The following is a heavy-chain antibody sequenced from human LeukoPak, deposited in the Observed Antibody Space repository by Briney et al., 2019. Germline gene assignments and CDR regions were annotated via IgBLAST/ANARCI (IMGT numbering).Heavy chain of an antibody. Sequence: GESLQISCKGSGYNFTSSWISWERQMPGKGLEWMGRIDPSDSYTNYSPSFQGHVTISADKSATSAYLQWSSLKASDTAMYYCARLVGGTVDYWGQGTLVTVSS. CDR2: IDPSDSYT. J-gene: IGHJ4*02. D-gene: IGHD1-26*01. CDR3: ARLVGGTVDY. V-gene: IGHV5-10-1*01. CDR1: GYNFTSSW.